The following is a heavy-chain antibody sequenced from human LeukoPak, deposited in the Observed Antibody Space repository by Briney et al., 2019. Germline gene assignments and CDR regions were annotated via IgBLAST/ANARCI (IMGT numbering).Heavy chain of an antibody. J-gene: IGHJ5*02. D-gene: IGHD1-20*01. CDR2: ISYSGST. Sequence: PSETLSLTCTVSGGSISTYYWSWIRQPPGKRLEWIGYISYSGSTNYNPSLKSRVTISVDTSKNQFSLKLSSVTAADTAVYYCARDRGRYNWNDGDWFDPWGQGTLVTVSS. CDR3: ARDRGRYNWNDGDWFDP. CDR1: GGSISTYY. V-gene: IGHV4-59*01.